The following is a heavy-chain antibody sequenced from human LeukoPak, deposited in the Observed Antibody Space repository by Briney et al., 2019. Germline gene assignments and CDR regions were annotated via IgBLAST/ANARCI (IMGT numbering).Heavy chain of an antibody. Sequence: GGALRLSCAASGFNFNNFAMSWVRQAPGKGLEWLSAMTGPADTTYYAESVKGRFTISRDYSKSMVFLQMNSLRVEDTAIYYCAKGAEIDHWGQGTLVTVSS. CDR1: GFNFNNFA. CDR2: MTGPADTT. V-gene: IGHV3-23*01. J-gene: IGHJ4*02. CDR3: AKGAEIDH.